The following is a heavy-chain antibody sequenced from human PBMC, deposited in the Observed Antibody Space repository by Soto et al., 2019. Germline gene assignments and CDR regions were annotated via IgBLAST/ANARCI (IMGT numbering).Heavy chain of an antibody. J-gene: IGHJ6*04. Sequence: LPSAASGCTIIDLGVRWVSQEQGKGLEWVAVIWYDGSNKYYADSVKGRFTISRDNSKNTLYLQMNSLRAEDTAVYYCARAAGGTYYVYYVLDFWVKGTTVTVSS. CDR1: GCTIIDLG. CDR2: IWYDGSNK. V-gene: IGHV3-33*01. CDR3: ARAAGGTYYVYYVLDF. D-gene: IGHD3-10*02.